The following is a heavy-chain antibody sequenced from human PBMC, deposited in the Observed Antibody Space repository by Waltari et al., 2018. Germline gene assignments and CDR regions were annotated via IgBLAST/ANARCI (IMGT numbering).Heavy chain of an antibody. D-gene: IGHD6-19*01. CDR3: ARVIRIAVHPGFFDP. CDR1: GFTVSRNY. CDR2: IYSNSST. Sequence: EVQLVESGGGLVQPGGSLRLSGAASGFTVSRNYMSWVRQAPGKGLEWVSVIYSNSSTYYADSVKGRFTISRHNSKNMLYLQMNSLRAEDTAVYYCARVIRIAVHPGFFDPWGQGTLVTVSS. J-gene: IGHJ5*02. V-gene: IGHV3-53*04.